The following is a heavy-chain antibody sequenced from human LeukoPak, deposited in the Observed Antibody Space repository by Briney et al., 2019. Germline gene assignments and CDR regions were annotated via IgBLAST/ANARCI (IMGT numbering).Heavy chain of an antibody. V-gene: IGHV4-39*07. Sequence: PSETLSLTCTASGVSISSSTYYWGWIRQPPGKGLEWIGTIYSSGSTYYNSSLKSRVTISVDTSKNHFSLKLNSVTAADTAVYYCARDPYSGYGRFDYWGQGTLVTVSS. D-gene: IGHD5-12*01. CDR1: GVSISSSTYY. CDR2: IYSSGST. CDR3: ARDPYSGYGRFDY. J-gene: IGHJ4*02.